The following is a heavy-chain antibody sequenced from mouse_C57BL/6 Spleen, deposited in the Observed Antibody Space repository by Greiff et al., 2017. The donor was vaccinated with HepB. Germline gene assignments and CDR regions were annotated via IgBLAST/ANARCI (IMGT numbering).Heavy chain of an antibody. Sequence: QVQLQQPGAELVRPGSSVKLSCRASGYTFTSYWMHWVKQRPIQGLEWIGNIDPSDSETHYNQKFKDKATLTVDKSSSTAYMQLSSLTSEDSAVYYCARRGAAQAPWFAYWGQGTLVTVSA. V-gene: IGHV1-52*01. CDR3: ARRGAAQAPWFAY. CDR1: GYTFTSYW. CDR2: IDPSDSET. D-gene: IGHD3-2*02. J-gene: IGHJ3*01.